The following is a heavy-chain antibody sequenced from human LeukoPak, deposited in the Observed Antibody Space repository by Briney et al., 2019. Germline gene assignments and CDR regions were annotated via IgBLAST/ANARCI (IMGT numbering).Heavy chain of an antibody. CDR3: ARESKAYIVVVTAGAFDI. D-gene: IGHD2-21*02. CDR1: GGSISSSSYY. CDR2: IYYSGST. Sequence: SETLSLTCTVSGGSISSSSYYWSWIRQPPGKGLEWIGYIYYSGSTNYNPSLKSRVTISVDTSKNQFSLKLSSVTAADTAVYYCARESKAYIVVVTAGAFDIWGQGTMVTVSS. J-gene: IGHJ3*02. V-gene: IGHV4-61*01.